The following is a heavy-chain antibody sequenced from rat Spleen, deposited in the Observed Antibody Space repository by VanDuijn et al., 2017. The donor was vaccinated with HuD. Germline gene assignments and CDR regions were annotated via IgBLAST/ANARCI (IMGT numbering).Heavy chain of an antibody. Sequence: EVQLVESGGGLVQPGRSLKLSCAASGFTFSNYGMHWIRQAPGKGLEWIGRIRTKPNNYATYYADSVKGRFTISRDNAKNTQYLQMDSLRSEDTATYYCARHPPYYGIDGDWFAFWGQGVMVTVSS. J-gene: IGHJ2*01. CDR1: GFTFSNYG. V-gene: IGHV5S13*01. D-gene: IGHD1-7*01. CDR3: ARHPPYYGIDGDWFAF. CDR2: IRTKPNNYAT.